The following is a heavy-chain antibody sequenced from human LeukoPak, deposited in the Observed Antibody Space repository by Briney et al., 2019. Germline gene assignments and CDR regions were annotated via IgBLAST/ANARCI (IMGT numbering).Heavy chain of an antibody. D-gene: IGHD3-22*01. CDR2: IIPIFGTA. CDR3: ASGNYYDSSGYYFSAEYFQH. V-gene: IGHV1-69*06. Sequence: SVTVSCKASGGTFSSYAISWVRQAPGQGLEWMGGIIPIFGTANYAQKFQGRVTITADKSTSTAYMELSSLRSEDTAVYYCASGNYYDSSGYYFSAEYFQHWGQGTLVTVSS. J-gene: IGHJ1*01. CDR1: GGTFSSYA.